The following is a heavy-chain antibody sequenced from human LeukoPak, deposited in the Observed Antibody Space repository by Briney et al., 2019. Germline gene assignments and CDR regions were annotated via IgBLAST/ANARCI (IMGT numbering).Heavy chain of an antibody. CDR1: GYSISSGYY. D-gene: IGHD3-3*01. J-gene: IGHJ6*03. Sequence: SETLSLTCTVSGYSISSGYYWGWIRQPPGKGLEWIGSIYHSGSTYYNPSLKSRVTISVDTPKNQFSLKLSSVTAADTSGDDVASRRDFWSGSDRQYYYYMDVWGKGTTVTVSS. CDR3: ASRRDFWSGSDRQYYYYMDV. CDR2: IYHSGST. V-gene: IGHV4-38-2*02.